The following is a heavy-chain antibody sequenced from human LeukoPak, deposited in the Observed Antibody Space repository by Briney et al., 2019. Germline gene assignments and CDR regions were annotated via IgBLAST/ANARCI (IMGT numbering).Heavy chain of an antibody. V-gene: IGHV3-21*01. CDR1: GFTFSSYS. J-gene: IGHJ4*02. CDR2: ISSSSSYI. Sequence: PGGSLRLSCAASGFTFSSYSMNWVRQAPGKGLEWVSSISSSSSYIYCADSVKGRFTISRDNAKNSLYLQMNSLRAEDTAVYYCAGGREVAFDYWGQGTLVTVSS. CDR3: AGGREVAFDY. D-gene: IGHD1-26*01.